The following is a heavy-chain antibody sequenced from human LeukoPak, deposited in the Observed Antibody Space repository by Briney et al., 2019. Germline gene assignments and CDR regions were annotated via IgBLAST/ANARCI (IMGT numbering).Heavy chain of an antibody. V-gene: IGHV5-51*01. CDR3: ARGKIVVVPAAIGDAFDI. J-gene: IGHJ3*02. CDR2: IYPGDSDT. D-gene: IGHD2-2*01. CDR1: GYSFTSYL. Sequence: GESLKISCKGSGYSFTSYLIGWVRQMPGKGLEWMGIIYPGDSDTRYSPSFQGQVTISADKSISTAYLQWSSLKASDTAMYYCARGKIVVVPAAIGDAFDIWGQGTMVTVSS.